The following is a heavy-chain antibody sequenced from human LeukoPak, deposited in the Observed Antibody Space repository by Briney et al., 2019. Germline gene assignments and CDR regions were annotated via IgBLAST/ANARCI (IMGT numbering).Heavy chain of an antibody. CDR3: ARARYWEINYAYAGGFYYMDV. V-gene: IGHV4-38-2*02. CDR2: IYESGST. D-gene: IGHD2-2*01. Sequence: SKTLSLTCTVSGYSISSGYYWGWIRQPPGKGLEWIGSIYESGSTYYNPSLKSRVTISVDTSKNQFSLRMNSVTAADTAVYYCARARYWEINYAYAGGFYYMDVWGKGTTVTVSS. CDR1: GYSISSGYY. J-gene: IGHJ6*03.